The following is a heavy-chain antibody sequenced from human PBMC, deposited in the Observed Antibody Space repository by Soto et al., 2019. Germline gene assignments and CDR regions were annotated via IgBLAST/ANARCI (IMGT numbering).Heavy chain of an antibody. CDR2: IYPGDSDT. CDR3: ARHFELRRGAPLLHGGDSLMVYAAADY. J-gene: IGHJ4*02. CDR1: GYSFTSYW. V-gene: IGHV5-51*01. Sequence: GESLKISCKGSGYSFTSYWIGWVRQMPGKGLEWMGIIYPGDSDTRYSPSFQGQVTNSPVKSISTAYLQWSSLKASDTAIYYCARHFELRRGAPLLHGGDSLMVYAAADYWGQGTLVTVSS. D-gene: IGHD2-8*01.